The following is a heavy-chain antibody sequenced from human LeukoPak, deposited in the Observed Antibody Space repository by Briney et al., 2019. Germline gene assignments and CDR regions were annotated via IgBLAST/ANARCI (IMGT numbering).Heavy chain of an antibody. Sequence: PSETLSLTCAVYGGSFSGYYWSWIRQLPGKGLEWIGEINHSGSTNYNPSLKSRVTISVDTSKNQFSLKLSSVTAADTAVYYCARGGGRRYYYDSSGLGGFDYWGQGTLVTVSS. CDR1: GGSFSGYY. V-gene: IGHV4-34*01. CDR3: ARGGGRRYYYDSSGLGGFDY. CDR2: INHSGST. J-gene: IGHJ4*02. D-gene: IGHD3-22*01.